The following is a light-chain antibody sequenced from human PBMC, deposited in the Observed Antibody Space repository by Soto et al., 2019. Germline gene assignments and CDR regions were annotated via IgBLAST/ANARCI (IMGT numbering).Light chain of an antibody. J-gene: IGKJ1*01. CDR3: QQYNNWPVT. Sequence: EIVMTQSPATLSVSPGERATLSCRASQSVSSNLAWYQQKPGQAPRLLICGASTRATGIPARFTGSGSGTECTLTLSSLQSEDFAVYYCQQYNNWPVTFGQGTKVEIK. CDR2: GAS. CDR1: QSVSSN. V-gene: IGKV3-15*01.